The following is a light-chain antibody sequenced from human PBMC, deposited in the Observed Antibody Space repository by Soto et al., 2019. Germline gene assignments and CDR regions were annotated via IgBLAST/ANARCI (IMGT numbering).Light chain of an antibody. Sequence: QSALTQPASVSGSPGQSITISCTGISNDVGTYNLVSWYQHHPGKAPKLIIYEASKRPSGVPNRFSGSKSGKTASLTISGLHAEDEADYYCCSYGRSVVFGGGTKLTVL. CDR3: CSYGRSVV. J-gene: IGLJ2*01. CDR1: SNDVGTYNL. V-gene: IGLV2-23*01. CDR2: EAS.